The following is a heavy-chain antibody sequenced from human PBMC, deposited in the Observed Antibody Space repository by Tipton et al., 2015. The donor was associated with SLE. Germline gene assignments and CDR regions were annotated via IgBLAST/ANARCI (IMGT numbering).Heavy chain of an antibody. CDR3: ARTARDDAFDI. D-gene: IGHD6-25*01. CDR1: GFTFSNAW. J-gene: IGHJ3*02. V-gene: IGHV3-15*01. CDR2: IKSKTDGGTT. Sequence: SLRLSCAASGFTFSNAWMSWVRQAPGKGLEWVGRIKSKTDGGTTDYAAPVKGRFTISRDDSKNTLYLQMNSLKTEDTAVYYCARTARDDAFDIWGQGTMVTVSS.